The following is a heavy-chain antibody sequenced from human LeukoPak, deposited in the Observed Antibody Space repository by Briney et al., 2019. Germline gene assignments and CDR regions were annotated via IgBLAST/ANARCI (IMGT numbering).Heavy chain of an antibody. D-gene: IGHD3-10*01. J-gene: IGHJ6*03. V-gene: IGHV3-30-3*01. CDR1: GFAFSSYA. CDR3: ARDPKNLYGSGYMDV. CDR2: ISYDGSTK. Sequence: GGSLRLSCAGSGFAFSSYAMHWVRQGPGKGLEWVAVISYDGSTKYYADSVKGRFTISRDNSKNTLYLQMNSLRAEDTAMYYCARDPKNLYGSGYMDVWGKGTTVTVSS.